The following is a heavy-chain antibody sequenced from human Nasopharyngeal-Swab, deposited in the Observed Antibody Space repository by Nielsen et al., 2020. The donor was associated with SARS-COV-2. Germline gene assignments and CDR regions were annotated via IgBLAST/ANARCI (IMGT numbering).Heavy chain of an antibody. CDR3: ARIPGVGATRGGFDY. CDR2: IDWDDDK. V-gene: IGHV2-70*01. D-gene: IGHD1-26*01. J-gene: IGHJ4*02. Sequence: WIRQPPGKALEWLALIDWDDDKYYGTSLKTRLTISKDTSKNQVVLTMTNMDPVDTATYYCARIPGVGATRGGFDYWGQGTLVTVSS.